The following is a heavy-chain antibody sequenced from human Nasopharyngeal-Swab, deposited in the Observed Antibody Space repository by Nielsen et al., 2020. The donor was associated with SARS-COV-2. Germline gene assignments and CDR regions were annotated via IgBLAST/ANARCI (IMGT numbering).Heavy chain of an antibody. D-gene: IGHD5-12*01. Sequence: GGSLRLSCAASGFTFSSYEMNWVRQAPGKGLEWVSYISSSGSTIYYAGSVKGRFTISRDNAKNSLYLQMNSLRAEDTAVYYCASSTAGGYSYNWFDPWGQGTLVTVSS. CDR2: ISSSGSTI. CDR1: GFTFSSYE. CDR3: ASSTAGGYSYNWFDP. J-gene: IGHJ5*02. V-gene: IGHV3-48*03.